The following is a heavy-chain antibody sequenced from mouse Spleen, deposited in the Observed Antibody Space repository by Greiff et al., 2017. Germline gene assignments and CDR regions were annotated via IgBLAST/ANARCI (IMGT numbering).Heavy chain of an antibody. CDR3: ARKLLRLRWDY. J-gene: IGHJ2*01. V-gene: IGHV5-9*01. Sequence: EVMLVESGGGLVKLGGSLKLSCAASGFTFSSYYMSWVRQTPEKRLEWVATISSGGGSTYYPDSVKGRFTISRDNAKNTLYLQMSSLNSEDTAVYYCARKLLRLRWDYWGQGTTLTVSS. CDR1: GFTFSSYY. D-gene: IGHD1-2*01. CDR2: ISSGGGST.